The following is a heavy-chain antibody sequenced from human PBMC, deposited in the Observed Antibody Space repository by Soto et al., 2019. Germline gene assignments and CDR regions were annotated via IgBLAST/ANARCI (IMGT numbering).Heavy chain of an antibody. J-gene: IGHJ6*03. CDR1: GFTFSSYA. D-gene: IGHD5-12*01. CDR2: ISGSGGST. Sequence: PGGSLRLSCAASGFTFSSYAMSWVRQAPGKGLEWVSAISGSGGSTYYADSVKGRFTISRDNSKNTLYLQMNSLRAEDTAVYYCAKAVETGWLRDYYYYYYMDVWGKGTTVTVSS. CDR3: AKAVETGWLRDYYYYYYMDV. V-gene: IGHV3-23*01.